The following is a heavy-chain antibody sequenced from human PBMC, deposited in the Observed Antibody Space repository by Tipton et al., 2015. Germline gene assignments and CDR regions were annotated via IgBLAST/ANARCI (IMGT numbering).Heavy chain of an antibody. D-gene: IGHD5/OR15-5a*01. CDR3: ARGRGVYTICFDS. Sequence: SLRLSCAASGFSISNYWMSWVRQAPGKGLEWMANVKQDGSERYYADSVRGRFTISRDNAKNSVYLQLNSVRDDDTAVYYCARGRGVYTICFDSWGQGSLVAVSS. CDR2: VKQDGSER. V-gene: IGHV3-7*01. CDR1: GFSISNYW. J-gene: IGHJ4*02.